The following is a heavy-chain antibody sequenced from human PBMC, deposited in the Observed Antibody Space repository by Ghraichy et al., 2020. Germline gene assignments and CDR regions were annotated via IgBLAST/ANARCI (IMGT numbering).Heavy chain of an antibody. D-gene: IGHD3-10*01. Sequence: ASVKVSCKASGYTFSDYYMHWVRQAPGQGLEWMGWINPNTGGTKYAQNFQGRVTMTRDMSISTAYMELSRLRSDDTAMYYCARGKGTTMVRGVTIIWGQGTLVTVS. CDR2: INPNTGGT. CDR3: ARGKGTTMVRGVTII. V-gene: IGHV1-2*02. J-gene: IGHJ4*02. CDR1: GYTFSDYY.